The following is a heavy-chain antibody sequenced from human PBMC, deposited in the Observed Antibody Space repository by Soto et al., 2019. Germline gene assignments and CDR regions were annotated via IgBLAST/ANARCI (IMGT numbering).Heavy chain of an antibody. CDR2: ISGSGGNT. V-gene: IGHV3-23*01. CDR1: GFTFSNYA. CDR3: AKDRVVRGVAGAFDI. Sequence: GGSLRLSCAASGFTFSNYAMCWVRQAPGKGLEWVSTISGSGGNTYYADSVKGRFTISRDSSKNTLYLQMNSLRAEDTAVYYCAKDRVVRGVAGAFDIWGQGTMVTVSS. J-gene: IGHJ3*02. D-gene: IGHD3-10*01.